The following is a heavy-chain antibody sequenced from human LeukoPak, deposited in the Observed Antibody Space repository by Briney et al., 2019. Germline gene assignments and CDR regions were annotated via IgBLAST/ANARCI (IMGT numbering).Heavy chain of an antibody. D-gene: IGHD3-10*01. V-gene: IGHV3-23*01. Sequence: GGSLRLSCAASGFTFGTYAMSWVRQAPGKILEWVSAITDTGGDTYSADSVKGRFIISRDNSKNTLYLQMNSLRAEDTAVYYCAKGSSGSRPYYFDCWGQGTLVTVSS. CDR1: GFTFGTYA. J-gene: IGHJ4*02. CDR3: AKGSSGSRPYYFDC. CDR2: ITDTGGDT.